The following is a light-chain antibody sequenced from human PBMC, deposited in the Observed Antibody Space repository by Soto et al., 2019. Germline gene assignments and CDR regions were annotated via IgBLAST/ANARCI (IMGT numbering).Light chain of an antibody. V-gene: IGKV3-20*01. CDR3: QQYDSSPRT. CDR2: GPS. J-gene: IGKJ1*01. CDR1: QSISSSY. Sequence: EVVLTQSPATLSLSPGERATLSCRASQSISSSYLAWYQQKPGQAPRLLIYGPSSRATGIPDRFSGSGSGTDFTLTINRLEPEDFAVYYCQQYDSSPRTFGQGTKVDI.